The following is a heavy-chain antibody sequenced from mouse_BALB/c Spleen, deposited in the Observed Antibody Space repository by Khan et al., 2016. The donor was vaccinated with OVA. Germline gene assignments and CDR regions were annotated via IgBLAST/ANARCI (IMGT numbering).Heavy chain of an antibody. V-gene: IGHV3-2*02. D-gene: IGHD1-3*01. Sequence: EVQLQESGPGLVKPSQSLSLTCTVTGYSITSDYAWNWIRQFPGNKLEWMGYISSSGSTNYNPALKSRISITRDTSKNQFFLQLNSVTTEDTATYYCAREGSRDNDAMDYWGQGTSVTVSA. CDR1: GYSITSDYA. J-gene: IGHJ4*01. CDR2: ISSSGST. CDR3: AREGSRDNDAMDY.